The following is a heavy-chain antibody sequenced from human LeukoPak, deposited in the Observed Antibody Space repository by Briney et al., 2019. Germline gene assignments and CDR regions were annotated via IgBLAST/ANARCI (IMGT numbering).Heavy chain of an antibody. J-gene: IGHJ4*02. CDR3: ARVASGVHLY. CDR2: IYYSGST. V-gene: IGHV4-59*01. D-gene: IGHD2-8*01. Sequence: SETLSLTCTVSGGSISPYYWSWIRQPPGKGLEWIGYIYYSGSTNYNPSLNSRLTISVDTSKNQFSLKLSSVTAADTAVYYCARVASGVHLYWGQGTLVTVSS. CDR1: GGSISPYY.